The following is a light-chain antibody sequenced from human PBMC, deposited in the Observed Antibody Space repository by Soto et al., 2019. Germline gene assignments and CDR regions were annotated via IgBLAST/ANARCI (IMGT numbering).Light chain of an antibody. J-gene: IGLJ3*02. CDR3: AAWDDSLNGRV. CDR2: SNI. V-gene: IGLV1-44*01. Sequence: QSVLTQPPSASGTPGQRVTISCSGSSSNIGSNTVNGYQQLPGTAPKLLIYSNIQRPSGVPDRLSGSKSGTSASLAISGLQSEDEADYYCAAWDDSLNGRVFGGGTKLTVL. CDR1: SSNIGSNT.